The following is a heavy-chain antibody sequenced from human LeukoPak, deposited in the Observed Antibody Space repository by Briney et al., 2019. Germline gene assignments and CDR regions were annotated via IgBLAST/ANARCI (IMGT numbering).Heavy chain of an antibody. J-gene: IGHJ6*03. D-gene: IGHD2-15*01. CDR1: GGTFSSYA. V-gene: IGHV1-69*06. CDR2: IIPIFGTA. Sequence: SVKVSCKASGGTFSSYAISWVRQAPGQGLEWMGGIIPIFGTANYAQKFQGRVTITADKSTSTAYMELSSLRSEDTAVYYCARTGGGSNRGYYYYYYYMDVWGKGTTVTVSS. CDR3: ARTGGGSNRGYYYYYYYMDV.